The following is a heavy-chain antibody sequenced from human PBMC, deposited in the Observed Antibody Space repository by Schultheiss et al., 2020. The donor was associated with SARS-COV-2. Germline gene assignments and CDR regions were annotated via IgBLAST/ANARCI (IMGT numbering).Heavy chain of an antibody. V-gene: IGHV3-11*01. Sequence: GGSLRLSCAASGFTFSDYYMSWIRQAPGKGLEWVSYISSSGSTIYYADSVKGRFTISRDNAKNSLYLQMNSLRAEDTAVYYCARDHQIVDLGYCSGGSCYHFDYWGQGTLVTVSS. D-gene: IGHD2-15*01. CDR3: ARDHQIVDLGYCSGGSCYHFDY. CDR2: ISSSGSTI. CDR1: GFTFSDYY. J-gene: IGHJ4*02.